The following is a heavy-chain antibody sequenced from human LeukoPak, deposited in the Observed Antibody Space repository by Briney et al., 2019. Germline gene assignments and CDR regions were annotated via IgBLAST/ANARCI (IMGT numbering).Heavy chain of an antibody. CDR2: INPSGGGT. V-gene: IGHV1-2*02. CDR3: ARGWGSGWYKIDY. Sequence: ASVKVSCKASGYTFTRYYLHWVRQAPGQGLEWMGIINPSGGGTNYAQKFQGRVTMTRDTSISTAYMELSRLRSDDTAVYYCARGWGSGWYKIDYWGQGTLVTVSS. D-gene: IGHD6-19*01. CDR1: GYTFTRYY. J-gene: IGHJ4*02.